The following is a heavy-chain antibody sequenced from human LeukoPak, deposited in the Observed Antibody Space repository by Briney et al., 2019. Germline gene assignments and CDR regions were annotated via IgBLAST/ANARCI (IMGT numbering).Heavy chain of an antibody. D-gene: IGHD3-10*02. Sequence: PGGSLRLSCAASGFSFSNFWMGWVRQAPGKGLEWVANIKQDGSETYYVDSVKGRLTISRDNAKNSLYLQMNSLRAEDTAVYYCAELGITMIGDVWGKGTTVTISS. CDR1: GFSFSNFW. V-gene: IGHV3-7*01. J-gene: IGHJ6*04. CDR3: AELGITMIGDV. CDR2: IKQDGSET.